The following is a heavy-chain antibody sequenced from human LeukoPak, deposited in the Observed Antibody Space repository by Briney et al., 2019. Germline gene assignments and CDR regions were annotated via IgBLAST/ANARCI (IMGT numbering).Heavy chain of an antibody. D-gene: IGHD3-22*01. CDR3: AKPCAMIVTDAFDI. V-gene: IGHV3-33*06. CDR2: IWYDGSNK. CDR1: GFTFSSYG. J-gene: IGHJ3*02. Sequence: GGSLRLSCAASGFTFSSYGMHWVRQAPGKGLEWVAVIWYDGSNKYYADSVKGRFTISRDNSKNTLYLQMNSLRAEDTAVYYCAKPCAMIVTDAFDIWGQGTMVTVSS.